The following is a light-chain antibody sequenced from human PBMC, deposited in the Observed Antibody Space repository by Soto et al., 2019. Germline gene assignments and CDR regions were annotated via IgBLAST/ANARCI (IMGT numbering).Light chain of an antibody. J-gene: IGLJ1*01. Sequence: SYELTQPPSVSVAPGQTARITRGGNDIARKTVHWYQQKPGQAPVLVVYDDDERPSGIPERFSGSNSGNTATLTISRVEAGDEADYYCQVWDISSDHHVFGTGTKVPS. CDR1: DIARKT. CDR3: QVWDISSDHHV. V-gene: IGLV3-21*02. CDR2: DDD.